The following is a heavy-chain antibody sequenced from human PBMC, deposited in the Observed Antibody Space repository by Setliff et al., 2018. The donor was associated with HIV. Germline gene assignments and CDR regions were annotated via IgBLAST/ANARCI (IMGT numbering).Heavy chain of an antibody. D-gene: IGHD1-7*01. CDR1: GDSISSSSYY. CDR3: VKWNYPNS. Sequence: SETLSLTCTVSGDSISSSSYYWGWIRQPPGKGLEWIGSITNYADFVKGRFTMSRDSAKNTLYLQMNSLRVEDTAVYYCVKWNYPNSWGQGTLVTVSS. J-gene: IGHJ4*02. CDR2: IT. V-gene: IGHV4-39*01.